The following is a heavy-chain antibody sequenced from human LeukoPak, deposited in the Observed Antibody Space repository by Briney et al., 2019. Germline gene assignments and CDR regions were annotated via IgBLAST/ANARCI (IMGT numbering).Heavy chain of an antibody. CDR2: ISTDGGST. Sequence: GTSLRLSCAVSGITFSAFGMHWVRQAPGKGLEYVSAISTDGGSTYYADSVKGRFTISRDNSKNTLYLQMGSLGTEDMAVYYCARDGGGYSFDYWAREPWSPSPQ. V-gene: IGHV3-64*02. CDR1: GITFSAFG. J-gene: IGHJ4*02. CDR3: ARDGGGYSFDY. D-gene: IGHD5-18*01.